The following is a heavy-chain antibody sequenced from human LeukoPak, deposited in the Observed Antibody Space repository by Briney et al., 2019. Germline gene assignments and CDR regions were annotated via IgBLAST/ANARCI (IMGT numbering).Heavy chain of an antibody. CDR1: GFTFDDYA. Sequence: GGSLRLSCAASGFTFDDYAMHWVRQAPGKGLECVSGISWNSGSIGYADSVKGRFTISRDNAKNSLYLQMNSLRAEDTALYYCAKGGSGSSNWYFDLWGRGTLVTVSS. V-gene: IGHV3-9*01. CDR3: AKGGSGSSNWYFDL. D-gene: IGHD3-10*01. CDR2: ISWNSGSI. J-gene: IGHJ2*01.